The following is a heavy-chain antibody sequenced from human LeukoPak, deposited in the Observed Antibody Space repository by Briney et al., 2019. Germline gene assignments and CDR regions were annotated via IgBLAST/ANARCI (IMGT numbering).Heavy chain of an antibody. Sequence: SETLSLTCAVYGGSFSGYYWSWIRQPAGKGLEWIGRIYTSGSTNYNPSLKSRVTMSVDTSKNQFSLKLSSVTAADTAVYYCAREIPFGVVINNWFDPWGQGTLVTVSS. J-gene: IGHJ5*02. CDR3: AREIPFGVVINNWFDP. CDR2: IYTSGST. D-gene: IGHD3-3*01. V-gene: IGHV4-4*07. CDR1: GGSFSGYY.